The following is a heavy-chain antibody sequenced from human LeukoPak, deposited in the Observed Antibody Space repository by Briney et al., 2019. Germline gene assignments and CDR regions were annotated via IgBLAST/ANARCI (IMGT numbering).Heavy chain of an antibody. J-gene: IGHJ4*02. CDR3: ASRHGDSGSSNC. V-gene: IGHV4-61*01. D-gene: IGHD3-10*01. CDR2: VYCSGST. CDR1: GASVSSGSYY. Sequence: SETLSLTCSVSGASVSSGSYYWSWIRQPPGKGLEWIGYVYCSGSTNYNPSLKSRVTISLVTSKNQFPLRLSSVTAADTAVYYCASRHGDSGSSNCWGQGTLVTVSS.